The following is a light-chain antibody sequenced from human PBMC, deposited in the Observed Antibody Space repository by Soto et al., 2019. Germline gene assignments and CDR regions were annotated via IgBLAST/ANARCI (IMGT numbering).Light chain of an antibody. Sequence: QSALTQCASVSGYPGQSITISCTGTDNDVGGYDFVSWYQQHPGRAPKLLIHQVTIRLSGISSRFSGSKSGNTASLTITGLQPEDEAMYFCCSHSTSIAWVFGGGTQLTVL. V-gene: IGLV2-14*01. J-gene: IGLJ3*02. CDR2: QVT. CDR3: CSHSTSIAWV. CDR1: DNDVGGYDF.